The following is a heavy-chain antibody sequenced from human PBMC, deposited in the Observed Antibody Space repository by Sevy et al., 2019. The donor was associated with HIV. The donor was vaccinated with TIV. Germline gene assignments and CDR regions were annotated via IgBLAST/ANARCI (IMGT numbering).Heavy chain of an antibody. CDR2: IFYSGST. CDR3: ARDNRFGDYFDY. CDR1: GGSISSYY. D-gene: IGHD3-10*01. Sequence: SETLSLTCTVSGGSISSYYWSWIRQTPGKGLEWIGYIFYSGSTNYNPSLKSRVTISLDTSTTQFSLKVRSVTAADTAIYYCARDNRFGDYFDYWGQGTLVTVSS. V-gene: IGHV4-59*12. J-gene: IGHJ4*02.